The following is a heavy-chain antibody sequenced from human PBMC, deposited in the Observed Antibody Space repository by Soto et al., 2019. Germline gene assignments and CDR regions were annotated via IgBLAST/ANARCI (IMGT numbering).Heavy chain of an antibody. D-gene: IGHD6-19*01. Sequence: GGSLRLSCAASGFTFSSYGMHWVRQAPGKGLELVAVISYDGSNKYYADSVKGRFTISRDNSKNTLYLQMNSLRAEDTAVYYCAKDLIAVAGTPWGYYYYGMDVWGQGTTVTVSS. CDR3: AKDLIAVAGTPWGYYYYGMDV. CDR1: GFTFSSYG. CDR2: ISYDGSNK. J-gene: IGHJ6*02. V-gene: IGHV3-30*18.